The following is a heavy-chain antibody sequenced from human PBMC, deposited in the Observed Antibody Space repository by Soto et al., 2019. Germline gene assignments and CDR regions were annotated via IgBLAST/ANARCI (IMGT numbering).Heavy chain of an antibody. CDR1: GYTFTSYY. Sequence: GASVKVCCKASGYTFTSYYMHWVRQAPGQGLEWMGIINPSGGSTSYAQKFQGRVTMTRDTSTSTVYMELSSLRSEDTAVYYCARDYDSSGYPRYYFDYWGQGTLVTVYS. CDR2: INPSGGST. CDR3: ARDYDSSGYPRYYFDY. D-gene: IGHD3-22*01. J-gene: IGHJ4*02. V-gene: IGHV1-46*03.